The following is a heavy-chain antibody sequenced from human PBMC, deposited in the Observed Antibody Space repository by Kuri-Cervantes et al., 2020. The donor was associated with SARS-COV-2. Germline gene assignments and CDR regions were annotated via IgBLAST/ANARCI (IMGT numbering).Heavy chain of an antibody. D-gene: IGHD6-19*01. J-gene: IGHJ4*02. CDR2: INWNGGST. CDR1: GFTVADYG. Sequence: GGSLRLSCAASGFTVADYGMSWVRQAPGKGLEWVSGINWNGGSTGDADSVKGRFTISRDNAKNSLYLQMNSLRAEDTALYYCARGGYSSGWFAYYFDYWGQGTLVTVSS. V-gene: IGHV3-20*04. CDR3: ARGGYSSGWFAYYFDY.